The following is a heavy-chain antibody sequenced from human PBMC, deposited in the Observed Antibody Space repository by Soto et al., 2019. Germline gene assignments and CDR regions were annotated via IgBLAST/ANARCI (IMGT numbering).Heavy chain of an antibody. CDR3: ASHIGVRPPRMEV. CDR1: GDSFTSSW. CDR2: IYPSDSDT. J-gene: IGHJ6*02. V-gene: IGHV5-51*01. Sequence: GASLKSSGKGSGDSFTSSWIGWLRQMPGRGLEWMGIIYPSDSDTRYSPSFQGQVTMPADKPIRTAYLQWSSLRASDTAMYYCASHIGVRPPRMEVRGQGTTVTV. D-gene: IGHD3-10*01.